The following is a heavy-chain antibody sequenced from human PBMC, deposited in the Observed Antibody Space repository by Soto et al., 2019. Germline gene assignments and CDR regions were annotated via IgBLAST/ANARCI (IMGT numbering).Heavy chain of an antibody. Sequence: GGSLRLSCAASGFTFSSYWMSWVRQAPGKGLEWVANIKQDGSEKYYVDSVKGRFTISRDNAKNSLYLQMNSLRAEDTAVYYCARDVMITFGGVIVNDYWGQGTLVTVSS. CDR2: IKQDGSEK. D-gene: IGHD3-16*02. V-gene: IGHV3-7*01. CDR1: GFTFSSYW. CDR3: ARDVMITFGGVIVNDY. J-gene: IGHJ4*02.